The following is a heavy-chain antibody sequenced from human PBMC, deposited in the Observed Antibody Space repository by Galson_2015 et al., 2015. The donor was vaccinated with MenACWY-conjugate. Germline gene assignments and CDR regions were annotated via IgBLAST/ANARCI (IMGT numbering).Heavy chain of an antibody. D-gene: IGHD3-10*01. J-gene: IGHJ6*02. CDR3: SRLGEDTSYFSNYDMDV. CDR1: GFTFSGSA. CDR2: VGGKVGSYAT. Sequence: SLRISCAASGFTFSGSAIHWVRQASGRGLEWVGRVGGKVGSYATVYAASMKGRFIISRDDSKGTAYLQMNSLETEDTAVYYCSRLGEDTSYFSNYDMDVWGQGTTVTVSS. V-gene: IGHV3-73*01.